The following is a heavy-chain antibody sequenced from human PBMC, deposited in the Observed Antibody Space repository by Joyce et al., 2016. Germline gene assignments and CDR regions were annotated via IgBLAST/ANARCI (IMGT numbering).Heavy chain of an antibody. V-gene: IGHV1-8*01. CDR3: AREIVQGVIDWFDP. J-gene: IGHJ5*02. CDR2: IKPISGNP. Sequence: QVQLVQSGAEVKKPGASVKVSCKASGYTFTTYAINWVRQAPGQGLEWMGWIKPISGNPAYAQKFRGRVTMTRDTAINTAYMELSSLRSEDTAVYYCAREIVQGVIDWFDPWGQGTLVTVSS. D-gene: IGHD3-10*01. CDR1: GYTFTTYA.